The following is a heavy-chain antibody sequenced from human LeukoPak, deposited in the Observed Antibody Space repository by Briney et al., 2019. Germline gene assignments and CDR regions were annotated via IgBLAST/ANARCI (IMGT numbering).Heavy chain of an antibody. CDR1: GFTFDDYG. V-gene: IGHV3-20*04. CDR3: ARDHEDYYDNSGYYFGASDI. CDR2: INWNGGST. Sequence: GGSLRLSCAASGFTFDDYGMSWVRQAPGKGLEWVSGINWNGGSTGYADSVKGRFTISRDNAKNSLYLQMNSLRAEDTALYYCARDHEDYYDNSGYYFGASDIWGQGTMVTVSS. D-gene: IGHD3-22*01. J-gene: IGHJ3*02.